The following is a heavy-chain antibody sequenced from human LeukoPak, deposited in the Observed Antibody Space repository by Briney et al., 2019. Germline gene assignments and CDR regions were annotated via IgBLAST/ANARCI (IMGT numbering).Heavy chain of an antibody. CDR3: ARSQVRYRGSRRYNWFDP. J-gene: IGHJ5*02. CDR2: INHSGST. V-gene: IGHV4-34*01. Sequence: PSETLSLTCAVYGGSFSGYYWSWIRQPPGKWLEWIGEINHSGSTNYNPSLKSRVTISVDTSKNQFSLKLSSVTAADTAVYYCARSQVRYRGSRRYNWFDPWGQGTLVTVSS. CDR1: GGSFSGYY. D-gene: IGHD1-26*01.